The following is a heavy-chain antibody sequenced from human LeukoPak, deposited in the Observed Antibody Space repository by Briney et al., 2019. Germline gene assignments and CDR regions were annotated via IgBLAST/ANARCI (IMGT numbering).Heavy chain of an antibody. V-gene: IGHV3-30*02. CDR1: GFTFSSYG. J-gene: IGHJ6*03. D-gene: IGHD5-18*01. CDR2: IRYDGSNK. Sequence: GGSLRLSCAASGFTFSSYGMHWVRQAPGKGLEWVAFIRYDGSNKYYADSVKGRFTISRDNSKNTLYLQMNSLRAEDTAVYYCAKQSGYSYGYSYYYYMDVWGKGTTVTISS. CDR3: AKQSGYSYGYSYYYYMDV.